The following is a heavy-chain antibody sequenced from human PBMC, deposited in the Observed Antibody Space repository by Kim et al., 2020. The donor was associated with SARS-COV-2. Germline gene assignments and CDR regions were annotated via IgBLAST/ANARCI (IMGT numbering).Heavy chain of an antibody. CDR2: ISYDGSIQ. Sequence: GGSLRLSCVASGFLLSRFGIHWVRQAPGKGLEWVTTISYDGSIQYYGDSVKGRFTISRDNSKNKVFLQMNNLRDEDTAVYYCVSGVVAGNDAFDIWGQGTMVIVSS. J-gene: IGHJ3*02. D-gene: IGHD6-19*01. V-gene: IGHV3-30*03. CDR3: VSGVVAGNDAFDI. CDR1: GFLLSRFG.